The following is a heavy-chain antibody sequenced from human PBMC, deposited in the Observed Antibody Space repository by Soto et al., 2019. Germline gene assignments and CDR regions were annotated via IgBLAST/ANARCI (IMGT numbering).Heavy chain of an antibody. J-gene: IGHJ6*02. CDR3: DCPPPGPSSPGEL. CDR1: GGSVSSGGYS. V-gene: IGHV4-30-2*01. CDR2: IYPTGST. D-gene: IGHD7-27*01. Sequence: SETLSLTCTVSGGSVSSGGYSWSWIRQTPEKGLEWLGCIYPTGSTNYNPSLKGRVTISIDTSRDQFSLRLTSVTAADTAVYYCDCPPPGPSSPGELWGQGTKVTVSS.